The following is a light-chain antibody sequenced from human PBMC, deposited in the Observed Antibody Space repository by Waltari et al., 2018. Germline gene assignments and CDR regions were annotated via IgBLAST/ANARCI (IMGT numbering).Light chain of an antibody. CDR1: QGIGSS. CDR2: AAS. Sequence: DLQLTQSPSFLSASVGDRVTITCRASQGIGSSLTWYQLKAVKAPMLLIYAASTLQAGVPSRFSASGSGTDFTLTISSVQPEDFAIYYCQQFSIYPITFGGGTKVEVK. CDR3: QQFSIYPIT. J-gene: IGKJ4*01. V-gene: IGKV1-9*01.